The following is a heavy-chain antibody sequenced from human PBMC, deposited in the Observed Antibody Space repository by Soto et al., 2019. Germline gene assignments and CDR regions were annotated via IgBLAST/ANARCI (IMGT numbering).Heavy chain of an antibody. J-gene: IGHJ5*02. CDR1: GFTFSSYA. D-gene: IGHD4-17*01. Sequence: EVQLLESGGVLVQPGGSLRLSCAASGFTFSSYAMSWVRQAPGKGLEWVSAISGSGGSTYYADSVKGRFTISRDNSKNTLCLQMNSLRSEDTAVYYCANRPGAAGYGDYRPVSCFDPWGQGTLVTVSS. V-gene: IGHV3-23*01. CDR2: ISGSGGST. CDR3: ANRPGAAGYGDYRPVSCFDP.